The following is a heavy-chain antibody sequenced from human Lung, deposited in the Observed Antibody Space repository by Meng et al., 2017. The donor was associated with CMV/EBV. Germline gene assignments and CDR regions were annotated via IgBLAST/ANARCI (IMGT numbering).Heavy chain of an antibody. D-gene: IGHD5-18*01. CDR2: ISTRGTTI. V-gene: IGHV3-48*03. Sequence: GGSLRLSCAISGFTFSGYEMNWVRQAPGKGLEWVSYISTRGTTIYYADSVKGRFTISRDNAKGSLFLQMNNLRAEDTAIYYCATYNGYSLFFDYWGQGALVTVSS. J-gene: IGHJ4*02. CDR1: GFTFSGYE. CDR3: ATYNGYSLFFDY.